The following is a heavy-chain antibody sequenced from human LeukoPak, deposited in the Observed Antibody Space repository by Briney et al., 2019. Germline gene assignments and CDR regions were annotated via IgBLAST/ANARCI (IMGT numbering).Heavy chain of an antibody. J-gene: IGHJ4*02. CDR1: GGSISSGSYY. Sequence: NPSQTLSLTCTVSGGSISSGSYYWSWIRQPAGKGLEWIGRIYTSGSTNYNPSLESRVTISVDTSKNQFSLKLSSVTAADTAVYYCAREGVSWYYDFWSGYLIDYWGQGTLVTVSS. V-gene: IGHV4-61*02. D-gene: IGHD3-3*01. CDR2: IYTSGST. CDR3: AREGVSWYYDFWSGYLIDY.